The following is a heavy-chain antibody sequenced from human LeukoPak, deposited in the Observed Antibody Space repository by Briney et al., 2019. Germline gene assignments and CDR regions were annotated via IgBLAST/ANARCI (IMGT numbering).Heavy chain of an antibody. CDR3: ARNNGMDV. CDR2: VNRDGSET. V-gene: IGHV3-7*03. Sequence: GGSLRLSCAASGCTLSNHWMTWVRQVPGRGREWVANVNRDGSETYYLDSVKGRFTISKDNAKNSLYLQMNSLRAEDTALYHCARNNGMDVWGQGTTVIVSS. CDR1: GCTLSNHW. J-gene: IGHJ6*02.